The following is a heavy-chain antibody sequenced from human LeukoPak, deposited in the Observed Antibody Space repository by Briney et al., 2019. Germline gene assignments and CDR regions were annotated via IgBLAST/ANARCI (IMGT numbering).Heavy chain of an antibody. D-gene: IGHD2-15*01. CDR2: IYYSGST. CDR1: GGSISSYY. Sequence: SETLSLTCTVSGGSISSYYWSWIRQPPGKGLEWIGYIYYSGSTNYNPSLKSRVTISVDTSRNQFSLKLSSVTAADTAVYYCATKPRVANRFDPWGQGTLVTVSS. CDR3: ATKPRVANRFDP. J-gene: IGHJ5*02. V-gene: IGHV4-59*01.